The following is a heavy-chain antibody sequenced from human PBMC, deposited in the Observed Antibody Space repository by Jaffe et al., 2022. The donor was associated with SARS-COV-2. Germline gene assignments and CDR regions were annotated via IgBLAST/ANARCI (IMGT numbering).Heavy chain of an antibody. CDR2: ISDSGGRT. V-gene: IGHV3-23*01. Sequence: EVQLLESGGGLVQPGGSLRLSCEASGFTFSGYAMSWVRQAPGKGLEWVSAISDSGGRTYYADSVKGRFTISRDNSKNTLYLQMNSLRAEDTAVYYCAKGIYGAYYYYGLDVWGQGTTVTVSS. CDR3: AKGIYGAYYYYGLDV. CDR1: GFTFSGYA. J-gene: IGHJ6*02. D-gene: IGHD3-10*01.